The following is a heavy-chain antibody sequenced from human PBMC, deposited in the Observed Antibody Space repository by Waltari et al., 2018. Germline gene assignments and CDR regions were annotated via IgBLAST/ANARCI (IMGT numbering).Heavy chain of an antibody. CDR2: INHSGST. CDR1: GGSFSGYY. D-gene: IGHD4-4*01. V-gene: IGHV4-34*01. Sequence: QVQLQQWGAGLLKPSETLSLTCAVYGGSFSGYYWSWIRQPPGKGLECIGEINHSGSTNDTPSLKSRVTISVDTSKNQFSLKLSSVTAADTAVYYCARYSNSGWLDVWGKGTTVTVSS. CDR3: ARYSNSGWLDV. J-gene: IGHJ6*04.